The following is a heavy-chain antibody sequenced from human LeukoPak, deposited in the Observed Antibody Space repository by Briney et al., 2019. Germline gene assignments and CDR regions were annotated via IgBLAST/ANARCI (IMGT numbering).Heavy chain of an antibody. CDR2: ISGGGSAT. J-gene: IGHJ4*02. CDR3: AKNYDNSVYYSEGFDY. V-gene: IGHV3-23*01. Sequence: GGSLRLSCAASGFTFSDHYMDWVRQAPGKGLEWVSAISGGGSATYYADSVKGRFTISRDNSKNTLYLQMISLRAGDTAVYYCAKNYDNSVYYSEGFDYWGQGTLVTVSS. CDR1: GFTFSDHY. D-gene: IGHD3-22*01.